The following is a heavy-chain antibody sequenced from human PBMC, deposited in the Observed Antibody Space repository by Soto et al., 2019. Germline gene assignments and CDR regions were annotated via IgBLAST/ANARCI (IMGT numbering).Heavy chain of an antibody. V-gene: IGHV4-59*01. CDR2: IYNSGST. J-gene: IGHJ6*02. CDR3: ARRLFYDILTGYYRGDGMDV. Sequence: LSLTCTVSGGSFSNYYWSWLRQPPGKGLEWIGYIYNSGSTNYNPSLKSRVTISVDTSKNQFSLKLSSVTAADTAVYYCARRLFYDILTGYYRGDGMDVWGQGTTVTVSS. D-gene: IGHD3-9*01. CDR1: GGSFSNYY.